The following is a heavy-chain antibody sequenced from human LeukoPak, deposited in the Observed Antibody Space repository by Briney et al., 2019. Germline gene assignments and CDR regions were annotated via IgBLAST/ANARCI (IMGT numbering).Heavy chain of an antibody. Sequence: ASVKVSCKASGYTVTGYYMHWVRQAPGQGLEWMGWINPNSGGTNYEQKFQGRVTMTRDTSISTAYMELSRLRSDDTAVYYCASSTLGELSLAEYFQHWGQGTLVTVSS. CDR3: ASSTLGELSLAEYFQH. D-gene: IGHD3-10*01. J-gene: IGHJ1*01. CDR1: GYTVTGYY. V-gene: IGHV1-2*02. CDR2: INPNSGGT.